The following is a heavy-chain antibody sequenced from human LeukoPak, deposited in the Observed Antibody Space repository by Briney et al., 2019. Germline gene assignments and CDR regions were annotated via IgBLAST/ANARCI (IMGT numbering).Heavy chain of an antibody. CDR2: IRRRAYGGAP. CDR3: SRNSLVDFYS. CDR1: GFAFYDFA. D-gene: IGHD2/OR15-2a*01. V-gene: IGHV3-49*04. J-gene: IGHJ4*02. Sequence: GGPLRLSCTPSGFAFYDFAMSWVRQAAGKGLEWVGFIRRRAYGGAPEYAASVKGRFIISRDDSKGIAYLQMNSLNTEDPAVYYCSRNSLVDFYSWGQGSPGIVSP.